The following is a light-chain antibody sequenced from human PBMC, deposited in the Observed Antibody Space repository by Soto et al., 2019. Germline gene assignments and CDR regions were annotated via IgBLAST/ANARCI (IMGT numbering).Light chain of an antibody. CDR3: QQYNSYSQT. V-gene: IGKV1-5*03. CDR1: QSISSW. CDR2: KAS. J-gene: IGKJ2*01. Sequence: DIQMTQSPSTLSASVGDRVTITCRASQSISSWLAWYQQKPGKAPKLLIYKASSLESGVPSRFSGSGSGTEFTLNISSLQPDDFATYCCQQYNSYSQTFGQGTKRAIK.